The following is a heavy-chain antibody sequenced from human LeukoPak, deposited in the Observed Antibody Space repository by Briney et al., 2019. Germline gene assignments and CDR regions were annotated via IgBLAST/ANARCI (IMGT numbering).Heavy chain of an antibody. Sequence: SETLSLTCSVSGGPVTEYYWSWIRQPPGKGLEWIGYTYHTGSTNYSPSLKSRVIMSVDASRNQFSLKLVSVTAADTAVYYCARDRGSTGYYCLDSWGQGILVTVSS. CDR2: TYHTGST. CDR3: ARDRGSTGYYCLDS. J-gene: IGHJ4*02. CDR1: GGPVTEYY. V-gene: IGHV4-59*02. D-gene: IGHD5-12*01.